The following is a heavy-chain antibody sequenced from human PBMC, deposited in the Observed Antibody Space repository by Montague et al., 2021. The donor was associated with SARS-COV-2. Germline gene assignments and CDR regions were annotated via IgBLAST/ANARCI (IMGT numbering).Heavy chain of an antibody. CDR3: AREKKEVQMDY. Sequence: SLRLSCAASGFSLSDYAMHWVRQAPGLALEWVAVIWYDGSNSYYADSVKGRFTISRDNSKNAVYLQMNSLTADDTAIYYCAREKKEVQMDYWGLGTLVTVSS. V-gene: IGHV3-33*01. J-gene: IGHJ4*02. CDR1: GFSLSDYA. D-gene: IGHD5-24*01. CDR2: IWYDGSNS.